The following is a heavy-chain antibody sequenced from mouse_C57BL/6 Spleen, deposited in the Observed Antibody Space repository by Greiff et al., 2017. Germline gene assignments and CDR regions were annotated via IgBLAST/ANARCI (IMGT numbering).Heavy chain of an antibody. J-gene: IGHJ1*03. CDR1: GFTFSSYG. D-gene: IGHD1-1*01. Sequence: EVQLVESGGDLVKPGGSLKLSCAASGFTFSSYGMSWVRQTPDKRLEWVATISSGGSYTYYPDNGKGRFTISRANAKNTMYLQMSILKSEDTAMYDCARHNTAVGAKYFDVWGKGTTVTVSS. CDR3: ARHNTAVGAKYFDV. CDR2: ISSGGSYT. V-gene: IGHV5-6*01.